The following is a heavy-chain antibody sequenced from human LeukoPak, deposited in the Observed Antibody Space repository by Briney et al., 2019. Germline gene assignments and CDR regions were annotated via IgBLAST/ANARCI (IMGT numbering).Heavy chain of an antibody. CDR1: GYTLTELS. D-gene: IGHD4-17*01. CDR3: ATPTPFGYYGDSNFDY. CDR2: FDPEDGET. Sequence: ASVKVSCKVSGYTLTELSMHWVRQAPGKGLEWMGGFDPEDGETIYAQKFQGRVTTTEDTSTDTAYMELSSLRSEDTAVYYCATPTPFGYYGDSNFDYWGQGTLVTVSS. J-gene: IGHJ4*02. V-gene: IGHV1-24*01.